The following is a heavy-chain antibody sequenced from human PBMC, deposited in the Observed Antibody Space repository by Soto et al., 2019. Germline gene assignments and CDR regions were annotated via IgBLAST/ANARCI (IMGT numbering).Heavy chain of an antibody. CDR1: GFTFTSSA. J-gene: IGHJ3*02. D-gene: IGHD3-22*01. Sequence: ASVKVSCKASGFTFTSSAVQWVRQARGQRLEWIGWIVVGSGNTNYAQKFQERVTITRDMSTSTAYMELSSLRSEDTAVYYCAADPNYYDSSGLSAFDIWGQGTMVTVSS. CDR2: IVVGSGNT. CDR3: AADPNYYDSSGLSAFDI. V-gene: IGHV1-58*01.